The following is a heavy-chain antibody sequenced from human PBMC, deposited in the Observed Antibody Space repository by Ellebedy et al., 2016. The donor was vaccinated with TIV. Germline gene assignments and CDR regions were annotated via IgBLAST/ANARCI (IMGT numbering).Heavy chain of an antibody. CDR2: ISYDGSNN. CDR3: ARETGGSSRWYKEPNWFDP. V-gene: IGHV3-30-3*01. CDR1: GFTFSSYA. Sequence: PGGSLRLSCAASGFTFSSYAMHWVRQAPGKGLEWVAVISYDGSNNYYADSVKGRFTISRDNSKNTLYLQMNSLRAEDTAVYYCARETGGSSRWYKEPNWFDPWGQGTLVTVSS. J-gene: IGHJ5*02. D-gene: IGHD6-13*01.